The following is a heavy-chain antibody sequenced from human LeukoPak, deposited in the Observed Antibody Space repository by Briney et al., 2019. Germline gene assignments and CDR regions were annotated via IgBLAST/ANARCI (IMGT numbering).Heavy chain of an antibody. CDR2: ISYDGSYK. CDR3: ARDFGILSGYADY. CDR1: GFNFSAYG. V-gene: IGHV3-30*03. Sequence: GGSLGLSCAASGFNFSAYGMHWVRQAPGKGPEWVIVISYDGSYKYYADSVRGRFTISRDNSKNTLYLQMKNLRPEDTAVYYCARDFGILSGYADYWGQGTLVTVSS. D-gene: IGHD3-3*01. J-gene: IGHJ4*02.